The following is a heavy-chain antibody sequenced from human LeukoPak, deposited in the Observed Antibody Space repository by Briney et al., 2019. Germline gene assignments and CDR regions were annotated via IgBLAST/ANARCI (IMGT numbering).Heavy chain of an antibody. CDR2: IYTSGST. CDR1: GGSISSGSYY. J-gene: IGHJ4*02. D-gene: IGHD7-27*01. Sequence: SETLSLTXTVSGGSISSGSYYWSWIRQPAGKGLEWIGRIYTSGSTNYNPSLKSRVTISVDTSKNQFSLKLSSVTAADTAVYYCAREPLTGSFDYWGQGTLVTVSS. V-gene: IGHV4-61*02. CDR3: AREPLTGSFDY.